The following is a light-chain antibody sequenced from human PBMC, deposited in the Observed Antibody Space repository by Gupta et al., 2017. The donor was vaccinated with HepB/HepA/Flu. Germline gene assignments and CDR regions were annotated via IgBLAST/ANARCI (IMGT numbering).Light chain of an antibody. CDR2: GKN. Sequence: SSELTQDPAVSVALGQTVRITCQGDSLRSYYASWYQQKPGQAPVLVIYGKNNRRSGTPDRFSGSTSATTAAVTTTWAQAEGGADYYCHSRDSSGNNVVFGGGTKLTVL. V-gene: IGLV3-19*01. CDR1: SLRSYY. CDR3: HSRDSSGNNVV. J-gene: IGLJ2*01.